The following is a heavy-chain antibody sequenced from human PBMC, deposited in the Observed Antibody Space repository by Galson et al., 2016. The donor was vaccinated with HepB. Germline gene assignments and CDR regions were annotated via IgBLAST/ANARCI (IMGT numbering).Heavy chain of an antibody. CDR2: ISPSGDTT. CDR1: GFSFSTYA. Sequence: SLRLSCAACGFSFSTYAMTWVRQAPEKGLEWVSTISPSGDTTSYADSVKGRFTISRDNSENTLYLQMNSLGAEDTAIYYCAKGRGAGYNGREWNFDYWGQGSLVTVSS. V-gene: IGHV3-23*01. D-gene: IGHD5-12*01. J-gene: IGHJ4*02. CDR3: AKGRGAGYNGREWNFDY.